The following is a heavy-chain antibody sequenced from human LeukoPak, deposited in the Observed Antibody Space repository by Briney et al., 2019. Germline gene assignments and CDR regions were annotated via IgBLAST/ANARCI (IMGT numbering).Heavy chain of an antibody. Sequence: ASVKVSCKTSGYTFTSYGISWVRQAPGQGLEWMGGIIPIFGTANYAQKFQGRVTITADESTSTAYMELSSLRSEDTAVYYCASLKSVVRGVTGRLDYWGQGTLVTVSS. CDR3: ASLKSVVRGVTGRLDY. CDR1: GYTFTSYG. D-gene: IGHD3-10*01. J-gene: IGHJ4*02. CDR2: IIPIFGTA. V-gene: IGHV1-69*13.